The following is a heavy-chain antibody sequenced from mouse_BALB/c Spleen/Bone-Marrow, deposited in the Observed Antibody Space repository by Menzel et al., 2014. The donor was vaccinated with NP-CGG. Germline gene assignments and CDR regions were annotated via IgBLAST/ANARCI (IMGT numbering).Heavy chain of an antibody. D-gene: IGHD2-3*01. CDR1: GFDFSRYW. CDR2: INPGSNTI. V-gene: IGHV4-1*02. Sequence: EVKLVESGGGLVQPGGSLKLSCAASGFDFSRYWMSWVRQAPGKGLEWIGEINPGSNTINYTPSLKDKFIISRDNAKNTLYLQMSEVRSEDTALYYCARLGYYGWFAYWGQGTLVTVSA. J-gene: IGHJ3*01. CDR3: ARLGYYGWFAY.